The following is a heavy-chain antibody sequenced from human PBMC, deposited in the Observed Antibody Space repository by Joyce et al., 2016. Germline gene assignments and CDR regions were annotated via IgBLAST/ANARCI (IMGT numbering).Heavy chain of an antibody. CDR2: IYYRGDS. V-gene: IGHV4-39*01. CDR3: ARHGGGYTRLFDY. D-gene: IGHD5-24*01. Sequence: QLQLQESGPGLVRPSETLSLSCTVSGGSISRSTYYWGWVRQPPGKGLEWIGSIYYRGDSYYNPSLKSRVTISVDTSRNQFSLKLSSVTAADTAVYYCARHGGGYTRLFDYWGQGTLVTVSS. CDR1: GGSISRSTYY. J-gene: IGHJ4*02.